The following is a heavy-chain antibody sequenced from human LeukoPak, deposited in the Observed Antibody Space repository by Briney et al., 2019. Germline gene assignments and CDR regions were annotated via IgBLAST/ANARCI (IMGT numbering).Heavy chain of an antibody. CDR1: GFTLSTYG. CDR3: ANLHTVSTSVP. D-gene: IGHD4-17*01. J-gene: IGHJ4*02. Sequence: GGSLRLSCAASGFTLSTYGMNWVRQGPGKGLEWVSGISDSGGSTYYADSVKGRFTISRDNSKNTLYLQMNSLRAEDTAIYYCANLHTVSTSVPWGQGTLVTVSS. CDR2: ISDSGGST. V-gene: IGHV3-23*01.